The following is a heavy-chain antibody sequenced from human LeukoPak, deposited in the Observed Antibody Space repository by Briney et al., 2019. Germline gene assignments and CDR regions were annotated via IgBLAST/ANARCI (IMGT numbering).Heavy chain of an antibody. D-gene: IGHD6-13*01. CDR2: IRSKTYGGTT. Sequence: GGSLRLSCTASGFTFGDYAMSWFRQAPGKGLEWVGFIRSKTYGGTTGYAASVKDTFTISRDDSKSVVYLQMNSLKTEDTAFYYCTRGVGQQLIPPDYWGQGTLVTVSS. J-gene: IGHJ4*02. CDR3: TRGVGQQLIPPDY. CDR1: GFTFGDYA. V-gene: IGHV3-49*03.